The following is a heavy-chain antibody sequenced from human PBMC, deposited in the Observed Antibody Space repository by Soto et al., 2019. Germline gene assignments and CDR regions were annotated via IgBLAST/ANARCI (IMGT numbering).Heavy chain of an antibody. CDR1: GFTFSNYA. Sequence: EVQLLESGGGLVQPGGSRRLSCAASGFTFSNYAMTWVRQAPGMGLEWVSSISGSGGSTYYADSVKGRFTISRDNSQNTVYPQRNSRSAADTAVYYCATSTYCLSADCREAYFGMDVWGQGTTVTVSS. D-gene: IGHD2-15*01. J-gene: IGHJ6*02. CDR3: ATSTYCLSADCREAYFGMDV. V-gene: IGHV3-23*01. CDR2: ISGSGGST.